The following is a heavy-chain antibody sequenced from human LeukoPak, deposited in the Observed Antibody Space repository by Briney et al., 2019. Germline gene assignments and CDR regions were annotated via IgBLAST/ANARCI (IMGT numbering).Heavy chain of an antibody. J-gene: IGHJ5*02. CDR1: GFTFSNAW. D-gene: IGHD1-26*01. V-gene: IGHV3-15*01. CDR3: TTEVGSGSYSWFDP. CDR2: IKSKTDGGTT. Sequence: GGSLRLSCAASGFTFSNAWMSWVRQAPGKGLEWAGRIKSKTDGGTTDYAAPVKGRFTISRDDSKNTLYLQMNSLKTEDTAVYYCTTEVGSGSYSWFDPWGQGTLVTVSS.